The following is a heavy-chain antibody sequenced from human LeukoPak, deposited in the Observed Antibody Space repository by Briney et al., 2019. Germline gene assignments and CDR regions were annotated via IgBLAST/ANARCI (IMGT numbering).Heavy chain of an antibody. Sequence: PGGSLRLSCVASGFTFSSYAMSWVRQAPGQGMEWVSGISGSGVSGAGTYYADSVKGRFTISRDYSKNTLYLQMNSLRAEDTAVYYCTKDRWELPKRNYMDVWGKGTTVTVSS. J-gene: IGHJ6*03. V-gene: IGHV3-23*01. CDR3: TKDRWELPKRNYMDV. D-gene: IGHD1-26*01. CDR2: ISGSGVSGAGT. CDR1: GFTFSSYA.